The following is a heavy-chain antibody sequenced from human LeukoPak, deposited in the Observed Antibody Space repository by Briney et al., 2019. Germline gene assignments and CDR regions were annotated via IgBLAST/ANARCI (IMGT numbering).Heavy chain of an antibody. V-gene: IGHV4-38-2*02. CDR3: ARHPSGRMWLQQGGWFDP. CDR1: GYSISSGYH. CDR2: IYQDGST. D-gene: IGHD5-24*01. Sequence: SETLSLTCTVSGYSISSGYHWAWFRQTPGKGLGWLGSIYQDGSTYDNLSLKSRVTLSVDTSKNQFSLKLTSVTAADTAVYYCARHPSGRMWLQQGGWFDPWGQGTLVTVSS. J-gene: IGHJ5*02.